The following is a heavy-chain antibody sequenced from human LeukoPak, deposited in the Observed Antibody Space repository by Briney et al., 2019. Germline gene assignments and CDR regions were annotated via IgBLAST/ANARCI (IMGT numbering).Heavy chain of an antibody. CDR3: ARLYGSTLYFDY. Sequence: SETLSLTCTVSGGSISSSSYHWGWIRHPTGKGLEWIGNMYYSGSTYYNPSLKSRVTLSVDTSKNQFSLKMSSVSAADTALYYCARLYGSTLYFDYWGQGTLVTVSS. CDR2: MYYSGST. D-gene: IGHD2-15*01. V-gene: IGHV4-39*01. CDR1: GGSISSSSYH. J-gene: IGHJ4*02.